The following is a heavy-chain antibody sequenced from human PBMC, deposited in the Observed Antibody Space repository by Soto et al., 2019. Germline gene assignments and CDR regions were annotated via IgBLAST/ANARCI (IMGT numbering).Heavy chain of an antibody. V-gene: IGHV3-23*01. D-gene: IGHD6-19*01. J-gene: IGHJ4*02. Sequence: GGSLRLSCAASGFTFSSYAMSWVRQAPGKGLEWVSAISGSGGSTYYADSVKGRFTISRDNSKNTLYLQMNSLRAEDTAVYYCAKHEQWLVFSASDYWGQGTLVTVSS. CDR2: ISGSGGST. CDR3: AKHEQWLVFSASDY. CDR1: GFTFSSYA.